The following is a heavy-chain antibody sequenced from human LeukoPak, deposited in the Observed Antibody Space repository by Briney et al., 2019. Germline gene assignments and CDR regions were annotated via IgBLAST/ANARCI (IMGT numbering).Heavy chain of an antibody. CDR2: ISGSGGST. Sequence: GGSLGLSCAASGFTFSSYAMSWVRQAPGKGLEWVSAISGSGGSTYYADSVKGRFTISRDNSKNTLYLQMNSLRAEDTAVYYCAKDAVLRYFDWLPLDYWGQGTLVTVSS. V-gene: IGHV3-23*01. J-gene: IGHJ4*02. CDR3: AKDAVLRYFDWLPLDY. D-gene: IGHD3-9*01. CDR1: GFTFSSYA.